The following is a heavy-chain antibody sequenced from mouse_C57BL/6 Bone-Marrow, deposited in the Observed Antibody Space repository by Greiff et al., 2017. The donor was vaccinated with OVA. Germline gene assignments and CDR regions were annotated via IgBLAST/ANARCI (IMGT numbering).Heavy chain of an antibody. V-gene: IGHV5-4*01. D-gene: IGHD1-1*01. CDR3: ARDGHYGRSYDAMDY. J-gene: IGHJ4*01. CDR2: ISDGGSYT. CDR1: GFTFSSYA. Sequence: EVHLVESGGGLVKPGGSLKLSCAASGFTFSSYAMSWVRQTPEKRLEWVATISDGGSYTYYPDNVKGRFTISRDNAKNNLYLQMSHLKAEDTAMYYCARDGHYGRSYDAMDYWGQGTSVTVSS.